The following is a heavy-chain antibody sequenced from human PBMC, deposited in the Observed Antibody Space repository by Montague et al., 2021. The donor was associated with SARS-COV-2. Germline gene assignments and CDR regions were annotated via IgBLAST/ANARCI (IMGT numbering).Heavy chain of an antibody. CDR2: IYDTGNT. D-gene: IGHD5-18*01. J-gene: IGHJ2*01. CDR3: ARDFRLQLWQTNYYFGL. CDR1: GGSISGYY. Sequence: SETLSLTYTVSGGSISGYYWSWIRQPPGKGPEWIGNIYDTGNTNYNPSLKSRVTISEDTSKNQFSLRLTSVTAADTAVYYCARDFRLQLWQTNYYFGLWGRGTLVSVSS. V-gene: IGHV4-59*01.